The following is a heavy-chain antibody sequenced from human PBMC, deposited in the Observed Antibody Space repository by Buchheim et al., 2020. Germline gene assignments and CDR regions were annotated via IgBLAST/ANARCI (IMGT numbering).Heavy chain of an antibody. CDR3: GVQGNY. J-gene: IGHJ4*02. D-gene: IGHD5-24*01. Sequence: EIQVVEAGGDFVQPGGSLTLSCETSGLSFGSHWMSWVRQAPGKGLEWVANIKDDGSEKTYVASVKDRFTISRDNVRHSVSLQMTSLKVEDTAVYYCGVQGNYWGQGTL. CDR1: GLSFGSHW. V-gene: IGHV3-7*01. CDR2: IKDDGSEK.